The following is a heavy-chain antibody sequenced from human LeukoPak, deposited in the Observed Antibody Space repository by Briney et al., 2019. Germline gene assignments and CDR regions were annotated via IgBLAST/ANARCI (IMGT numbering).Heavy chain of an antibody. J-gene: IGHJ4*02. CDR2: IDWDDDK. Sequence: SGPTLVNPTQTLTLTCTFSGFSLNTSRMCVSWIRQPPGKALEWLARIDWDDDKFYSTSLKTRLTISKDTSKNQVVLTMTNMDPVDTATYYCATFHSTVTTLDYWGQGTLVTVSS. CDR3: ATFHSTVTTLDY. V-gene: IGHV2-70*17. CDR1: GFSLNTSRMC. D-gene: IGHD4-17*01.